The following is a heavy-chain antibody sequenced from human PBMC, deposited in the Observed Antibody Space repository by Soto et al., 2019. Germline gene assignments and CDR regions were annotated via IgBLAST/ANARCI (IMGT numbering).Heavy chain of an antibody. CDR1: GGTFSSCA. J-gene: IGHJ3*02. D-gene: IGHD1-1*01. V-gene: IGHV1-18*01. CDR3: ARETGNDAFDI. Sequence: ASVKVSCKASGGTFSSCAISWVRQAPGQGLEWMGWISAYNGNTNYAQKLQGRVTMTTDTSTSTAYMELRSLRSDDTAVYYCARETGNDAFDIWGQGTMVTVSS. CDR2: ISAYNGNT.